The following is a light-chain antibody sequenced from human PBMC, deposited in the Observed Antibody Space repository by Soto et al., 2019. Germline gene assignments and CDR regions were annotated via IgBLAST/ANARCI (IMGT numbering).Light chain of an antibody. V-gene: IGKV3-20*01. J-gene: IGKJ2*01. CDR1: QGFSSSY. CDR2: AAS. CDR3: QQYGTSPYT. Sequence: EIVLTQSPGTLSLSPGERATLSCRASQGFSSSYLAWYQQKPGQSPRLLIYAASSRAADIPDRFSGSGSGTDFTLTISRLEPEDFAVYYCQQYGTSPYTFGQGTKLEIK.